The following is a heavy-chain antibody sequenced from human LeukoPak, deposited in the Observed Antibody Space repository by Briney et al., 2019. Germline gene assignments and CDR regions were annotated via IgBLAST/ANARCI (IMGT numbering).Heavy chain of an antibody. D-gene: IGHD3-22*01. J-gene: IGHJ6*02. Sequence: GGSLRLSCAASGFTFSDHYMDWVRQAPGKGLEWVGRTRNQANSFTTEYAASVKGRFTISRDDSKNSLYLQMNSLKTEDTAVYYCARVGITYYYDSSGSYHGSFRGVLDVWGQGTTVTVSS. CDR2: TRNQANSFTT. CDR1: GFTFSDHY. V-gene: IGHV3-72*01. CDR3: ARVGITYYYDSSGSYHGSFRGVLDV.